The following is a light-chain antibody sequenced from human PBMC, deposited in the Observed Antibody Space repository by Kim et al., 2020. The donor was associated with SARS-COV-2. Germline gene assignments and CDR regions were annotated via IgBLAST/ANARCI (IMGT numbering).Light chain of an antibody. CDR1: SGRIASNY. V-gene: IGLV6-57*03. CDR3: QSYDSSNVV. Sequence: GKPVTTSCPRSSGRIASNYVQWYQQRPGSAPTTVIYEDNQRPSGVPDRFSGSIDSSSNSASLTISGLKTEDEADYYCQSYDSSNVVFGGGTQLTVL. CDR2: EDN. J-gene: IGLJ2*01.